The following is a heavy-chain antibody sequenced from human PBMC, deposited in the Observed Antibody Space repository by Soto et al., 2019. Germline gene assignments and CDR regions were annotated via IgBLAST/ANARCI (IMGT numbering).Heavy chain of an antibody. CDR3: ARHPTSSWNGDY. Sequence: PGESLKISCKGSGYSFTSYWISWVLQMPGKGLEWMGRIDPSDSYTNYSPSFQGHVTISADKSISTAYLQWSSLKASDTAMYYCARHPTSSWNGDYWGQGTLVTVSS. D-gene: IGHD6-13*01. CDR1: GYSFTSYW. CDR2: IDPSDSYT. V-gene: IGHV5-10-1*01. J-gene: IGHJ4*02.